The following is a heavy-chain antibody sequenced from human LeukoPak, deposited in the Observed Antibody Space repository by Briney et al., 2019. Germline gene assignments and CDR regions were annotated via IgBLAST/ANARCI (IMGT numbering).Heavy chain of an antibody. Sequence: KFQGRVTITRDTSASTAYMELSGLRSEDTAVYYCAGSYGSGSFNWFDPWGQGTLVTVSS. D-gene: IGHD3-10*01. J-gene: IGHJ5*02. V-gene: IGHV1-3*01. CDR3: AGSYGSGSFNWFDP.